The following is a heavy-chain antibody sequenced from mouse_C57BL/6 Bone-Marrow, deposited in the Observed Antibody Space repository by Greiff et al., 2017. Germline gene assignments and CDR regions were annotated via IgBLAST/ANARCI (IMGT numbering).Heavy chain of an antibody. D-gene: IGHD2-4*01. J-gene: IGHJ3*01. Sequence: QVQLQQSGAELARPGASVKLSCKASGYTFTSYGISWVKQRTGQGLEWIGEIYPRSGNTYYNEKFKGKATLTADKSSSTAYMELRSLTSGDAAVYFCAGGLRRWFAYWGQGTLVTVSA. V-gene: IGHV1-81*01. CDR2: IYPRSGNT. CDR1: GYTFTSYG. CDR3: AGGLRRWFAY.